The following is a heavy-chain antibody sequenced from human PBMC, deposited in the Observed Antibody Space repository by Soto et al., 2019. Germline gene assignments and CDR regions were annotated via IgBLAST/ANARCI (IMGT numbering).Heavy chain of an antibody. Sequence: EVKLVESGGGLVQPGGSLRLSCAASGFTFSLYGMNWVRRAPGQGLEWVSFIRNDGSTIYYADSVKGRFTISRDNTKNALYLQMNSLRVEDTGVYYCASEGGIGKVTSTAFNLWGQGTIISVSP. J-gene: IGHJ3*01. V-gene: IGHV3-48*01. CDR2: IRNDGSTI. CDR1: GFTFSLYG. CDR3: ASEGGIGKVTSTAFNL. D-gene: IGHD2-21*02.